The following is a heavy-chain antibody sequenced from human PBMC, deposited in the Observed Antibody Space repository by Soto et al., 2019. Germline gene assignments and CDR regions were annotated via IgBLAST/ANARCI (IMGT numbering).Heavy chain of an antibody. V-gene: IGHV3-74*01. CDR2: INSDGSTT. D-gene: IGHD4-17*01. CDR1: GFTFSSHW. CDR3: ARDISTDWFDT. J-gene: IGHJ5*02. Sequence: PGGSLRLSCAASGFTFSSHWMHWVRQAPGKGLVWVSRINSDGSTTHYADSVRGRFTISRDNAKNTLYLQMNSLRAEDTAVYYCARDISTDWFDTWDQGTLVTVSS.